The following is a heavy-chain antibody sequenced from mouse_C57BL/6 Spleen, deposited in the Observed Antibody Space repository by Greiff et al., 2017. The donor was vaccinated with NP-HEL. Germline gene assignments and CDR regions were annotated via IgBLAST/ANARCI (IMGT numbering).Heavy chain of an antibody. Sequence: DVKLVESEGGLVQPGSSMKLSCTASGFTFSDYYMAWVRQVPEKGLEWVANINYDGSSTYYLDSLKSRFIISRDHAKNILYLQMSSLKSEDTATYYCARVSPNYFDYWGQGTTLTVSS. CDR3: ARVSPNYFDY. CDR2: INYDGSST. V-gene: IGHV5-16*01. CDR1: GFTFSDYY. J-gene: IGHJ2*01.